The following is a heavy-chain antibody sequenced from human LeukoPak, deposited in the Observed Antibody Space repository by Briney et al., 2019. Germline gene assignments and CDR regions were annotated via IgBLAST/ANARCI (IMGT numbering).Heavy chain of an antibody. V-gene: IGHV3-23*01. CDR1: GFTFSSYA. D-gene: IGHD2-21*02. Sequence: GGSLRLSCAASGFTFSSYAMSWVRQAPGKGLEWVSSISGSGGSTYYADSVKGRFTISRDNSKNTLYLQMNSLRSDDTAVYYCARDSVVVVTATLRMHGDAFYIWGQGTMVTVSS. CDR3: ARDSVVVVTATLRMHGDAFYI. J-gene: IGHJ3*02. CDR2: ISGSGGST.